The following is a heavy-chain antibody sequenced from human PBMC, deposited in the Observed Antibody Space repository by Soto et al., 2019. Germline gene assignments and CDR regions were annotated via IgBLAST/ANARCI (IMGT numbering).Heavy chain of an antibody. CDR1: GFTFSSYG. J-gene: IGHJ4*02. D-gene: IGHD6-6*01. V-gene: IGHV3-33*01. CDR2: IWYDGSNK. Sequence: QVQLVESGGGVVQPGRSLRLSCAASGFTFSSYGMHWVRQAPGKGLEWVAVIWYDGSNKYYADSVKGRFTISRDNSKNTLYLQMNSLRAEDTAVYYCARGRAAPTRLDYWGQGTLVTVSS. CDR3: ARGRAAPTRLDY.